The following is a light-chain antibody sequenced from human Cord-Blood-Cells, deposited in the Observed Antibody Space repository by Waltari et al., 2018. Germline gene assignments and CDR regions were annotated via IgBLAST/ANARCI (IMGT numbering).Light chain of an antibody. Sequence: IQLTQSPYSLSASAGDRVTITCQASQDISNYLNWYQQKPGKAPKLLIYDASNLETGVPSRFSGSGSGTDFTFTISSLQPEDIATYYCQQYDNLLTFGQGTRLEIK. J-gene: IGKJ5*01. CDR1: QDISNY. CDR2: DAS. V-gene: IGKV1-33*01. CDR3: QQYDNLLT.